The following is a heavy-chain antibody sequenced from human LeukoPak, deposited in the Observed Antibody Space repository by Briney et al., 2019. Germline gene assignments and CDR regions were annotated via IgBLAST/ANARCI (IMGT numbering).Heavy chain of an antibody. CDR3: ASYSSTWARYFFSF. Sequence: GASVKVSCKASGGTFTSYTISWVRKAPGQGLEWMGSIIPILGIANYAQEFQGRATIVADKSTSTAYMELSSLRSEDTAMYYCASYSSTWARYFFSFWGQGTLVTVSS. CDR2: IIPILGIA. CDR1: GGTFTSYT. J-gene: IGHJ4*02. V-gene: IGHV1-69*02. D-gene: IGHD6-13*01.